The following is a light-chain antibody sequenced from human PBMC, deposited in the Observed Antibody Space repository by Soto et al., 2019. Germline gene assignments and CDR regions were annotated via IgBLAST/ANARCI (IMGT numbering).Light chain of an antibody. CDR1: QSVSSN. Sequence: MTQSPSSLSVSPGERATLSCRASQSVSSNLAWYQQKPGQAPRLLIYGASTRATGIPARFSGSGSGTEFTLTISSLQSEDFAVYYCQQYNIWPPKFIFGQGTRLEIK. V-gene: IGKV3-15*01. CDR3: QQYNIWPPKFI. CDR2: GAS. J-gene: IGKJ5*01.